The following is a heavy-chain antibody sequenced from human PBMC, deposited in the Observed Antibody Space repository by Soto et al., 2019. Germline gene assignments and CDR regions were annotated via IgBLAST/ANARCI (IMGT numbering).Heavy chain of an antibody. J-gene: IGHJ6*02. CDR1: GFTFSSYA. D-gene: IGHD3-22*01. V-gene: IGHV3-23*01. CDR2: ISGSGGST. Sequence: EVQLLESGGGLVQPGGSLRLSCAASGFTFSSYAMSWVRQAPGKGLEWVSAISGSGGSTYYADSVKGRFTISRDNSKNTLYLQMNSLRAEDTAVYYCAKDSDYSSGYYYWENYGMDVWGQGTTVTVSS. CDR3: AKDSDYSSGYYYWENYGMDV.